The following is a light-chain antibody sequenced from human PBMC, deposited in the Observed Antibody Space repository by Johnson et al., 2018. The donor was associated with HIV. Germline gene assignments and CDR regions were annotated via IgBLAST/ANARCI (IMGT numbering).Light chain of an antibody. Sequence: QSVLTHPPSVSAAPGQKVTISCSGSTSNIGNNYVSWYQHLPRTAPKLLIYDNNKRPSGIPDRFSGSKSGTSATLGITGLQTGDEADYYCGTWDSSLSTFYVFGTGTKVTVL. J-gene: IGLJ1*01. CDR2: DNN. CDR3: GTWDSSLSTFYV. CDR1: TSNIGNNY. V-gene: IGLV1-51*01.